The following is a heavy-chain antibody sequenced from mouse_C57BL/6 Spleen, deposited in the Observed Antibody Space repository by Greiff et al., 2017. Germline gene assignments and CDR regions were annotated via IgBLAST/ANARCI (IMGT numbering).Heavy chain of an antibody. CDR1: GYAFSSSW. J-gene: IGHJ2*01. V-gene: IGHV1-82*01. CDR3: ARSVTGTVPLCDY. Sequence: VQLQQSGPELVKPGASVKISCKASGYAFSSSWMNWVKQRPGKGLEWIGRIYPGDGDTKYNGKFKGKATLTADKSSSTAYMQLSSLTSEDSAVYFGARSVTGTVPLCDYWGQGTTRTVAS. D-gene: IGHD4-1*01. CDR2: IYPGDGDT.